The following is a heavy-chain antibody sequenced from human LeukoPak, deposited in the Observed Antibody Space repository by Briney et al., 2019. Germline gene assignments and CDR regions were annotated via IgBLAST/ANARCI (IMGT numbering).Heavy chain of an antibody. V-gene: IGHV3-11*05. CDR1: GFTSSNSY. D-gene: IGHD2-2*01. CDR3: TRGEGTYCTSTTCQPALDI. J-gene: IGHJ3*02. CDR2: ITSGSTST. Sequence: GGSLILFCAASGFTSSNSYMSWLRQAPGKGLEWVSYITSGSTSTNYADSVKGRFTISRDNSKNVQYLQMNSLSAQDTTVPSFTRGEGTYCTSTTCQPALDIWGQGTMVTVSS.